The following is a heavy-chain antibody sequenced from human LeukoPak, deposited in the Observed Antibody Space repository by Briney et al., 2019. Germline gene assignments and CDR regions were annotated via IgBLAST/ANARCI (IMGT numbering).Heavy chain of an antibody. Sequence: PGGSLRLSCAASGFTFSTYAMCWVRQAPGKGLEWVSTVSGSGASTYYADSVKGRFTISRDNSKNTLHLQMNSLRAEDTAVYYCAKDDGRSSSWDFDYWGQGTLVTVSS. CDR2: VSGSGAST. CDR3: AKDDGRSSSWDFDY. J-gene: IGHJ4*02. D-gene: IGHD6-13*01. CDR1: GFTFSTYA. V-gene: IGHV3-23*01.